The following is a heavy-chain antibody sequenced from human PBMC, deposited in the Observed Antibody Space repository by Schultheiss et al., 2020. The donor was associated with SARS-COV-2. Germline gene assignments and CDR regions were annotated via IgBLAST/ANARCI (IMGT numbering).Heavy chain of an antibody. V-gene: IGHV3-21*01. CDR1: GFTFSSYW. D-gene: IGHD3-10*01. J-gene: IGHJ4*02. Sequence: GESLKISCAASGFTFSSYWMSWVRQAPGKGLEWVSSISSSSSYIYYADSVKGRFTISRDNAKNSLYLQMNSLRAEDTAVYYCARGPDKYGSGSVAIDFDYWGQGTLVTVSS. CDR2: ISSSSSYI. CDR3: ARGPDKYGSGSVAIDFDY.